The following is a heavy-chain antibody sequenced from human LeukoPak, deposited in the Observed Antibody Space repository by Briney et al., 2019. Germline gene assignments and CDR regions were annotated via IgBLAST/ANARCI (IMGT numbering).Heavy chain of an antibody. V-gene: IGHV1-69*13. CDR2: IIPIFGTA. CDR1: GGTFSSYA. J-gene: IGHJ4*02. Sequence: GASVKVSCKASGGTFSSYAISWVRQAPGQGLEWMGGIIPIFGTANYAQKSQGRVTITADESTSTAYMELSSLRSEDTAVYYCARDLPGYGSGSAYFDYWGQGTLVTVSS. D-gene: IGHD3-10*01. CDR3: ARDLPGYGSGSAYFDY.